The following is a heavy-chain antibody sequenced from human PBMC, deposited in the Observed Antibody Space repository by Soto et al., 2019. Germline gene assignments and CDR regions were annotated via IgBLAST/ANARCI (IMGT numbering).Heavy chain of an antibody. CDR3: ARGNHRWLQLWYFDL. V-gene: IGHV1-69*05. Sequence: QVQLVQSGAEVKKPGSSVTVSCKASGGTFSSYTISWVRQAPGQGLEWMGGIIPIFGTANYAQKFQGRVTXTXXXSXXTAYMEFSSLRSEDTAVYYCARGNHRWLQLWYFDLWGRGTLVTVSS. J-gene: IGHJ2*01. D-gene: IGHD5-12*01. CDR1: GGTFSSYT. CDR2: IIPIFGTA.